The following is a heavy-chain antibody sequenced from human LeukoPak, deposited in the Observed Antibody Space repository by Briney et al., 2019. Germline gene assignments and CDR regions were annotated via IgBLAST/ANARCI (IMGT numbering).Heavy chain of an antibody. Sequence: GGSLRLSCAASGFTFSSYGMHWVRQAPGKGLEWVSGISGSGGSTYYAESVKGRLTISRDNSKNTLYLQMNSLRAEDTAVYYCAREELGEKTFDYWGQGTLVTVSS. V-gene: IGHV3-23*01. CDR3: AREELGEKTFDY. CDR1: GFTFSSYG. D-gene: IGHD3-10*01. J-gene: IGHJ4*02. CDR2: ISGSGGST.